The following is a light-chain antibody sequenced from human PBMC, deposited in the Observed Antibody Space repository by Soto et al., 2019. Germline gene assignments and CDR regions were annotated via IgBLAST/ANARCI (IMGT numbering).Light chain of an antibody. CDR2: AAS. V-gene: IGKV3-20*01. CDR1: QTVRNNY. Sequence: DIVLTQSPGTLSLSPGERATLSCRASQTVRNNYVAWYQKKPDPAPRLLIYAASRRATGIPDWFSGGGSGTDFTLTISILEPEDVAVYYCQQYSNYPLTFGGGTKVEIK. CDR3: QQYSNYPLT. J-gene: IGKJ4*01.